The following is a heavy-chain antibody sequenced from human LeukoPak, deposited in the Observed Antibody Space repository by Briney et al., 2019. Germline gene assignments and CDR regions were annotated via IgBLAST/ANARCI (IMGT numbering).Heavy chain of an antibody. CDR1: GGSFSGYY. D-gene: IGHD6-19*01. J-gene: IGHJ4*02. CDR2: INHSGST. Sequence: SETLSLTCAVYGGSFSGYYWSWIRQPPGKGLEWSGEINHSGSTNYNPSLKSRVTISVDTSKNQFSLKLSSVTAADTAVYYCARTRQWLVRPSYFDYWGQGTLVTVSS. CDR3: ARTRQWLVRPSYFDY. V-gene: IGHV4-34*01.